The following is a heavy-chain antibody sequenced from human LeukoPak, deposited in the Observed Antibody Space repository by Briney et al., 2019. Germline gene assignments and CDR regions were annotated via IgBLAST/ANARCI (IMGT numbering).Heavy chain of an antibody. J-gene: IGHJ4*02. CDR2: ISISGSTI. Sequence: GSLRLSCAASGFTFSTYEMNWVRQAPGKGLEWVSYISISGSTIYYADSVKGRFTISRDNAKNSLYLQMNSLRAEDTAVYYCARVRYSYACGYFDYWGQGTLVTVSS. V-gene: IGHV3-48*03. CDR1: GFTFSTYE. D-gene: IGHD5-18*01. CDR3: ARVRYSYACGYFDY.